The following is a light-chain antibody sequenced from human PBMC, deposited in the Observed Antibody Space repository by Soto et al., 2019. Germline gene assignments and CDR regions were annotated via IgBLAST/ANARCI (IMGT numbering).Light chain of an antibody. V-gene: IGLV1-40*01. CDR2: GNN. CDR1: SSNIGADYD. CDR3: QSYDSSLSGSV. Sequence: SALTQPPSVSGAPGQRVTISCTGSSSNIGADYDVHWYQQIPGTAPKFLIYGNNNRPSGVPDRFSGSKSGTSASLAITGLQAEDEADYYCQSYDSSLSGSVFGTGTKVTVL. J-gene: IGLJ1*01.